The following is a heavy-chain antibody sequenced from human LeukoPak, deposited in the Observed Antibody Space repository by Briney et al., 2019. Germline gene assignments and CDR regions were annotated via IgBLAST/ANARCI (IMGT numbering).Heavy chain of an antibody. CDR1: GFTFSDYY. CDR3: ASVEGSGSYYLDY. Sequence: GGSLRLSCAASGFTFSDYYMSWIRQAPGKGLEWVSYISSSGSTIYYADSVKGRFTISRDNAKNSLYLQMNSLRAEDTAVYYCASVEGSGSYYLDYWGQGTLVTVSS. J-gene: IGHJ4*02. V-gene: IGHV3-11*01. D-gene: IGHD3-10*01. CDR2: ISSSGSTI.